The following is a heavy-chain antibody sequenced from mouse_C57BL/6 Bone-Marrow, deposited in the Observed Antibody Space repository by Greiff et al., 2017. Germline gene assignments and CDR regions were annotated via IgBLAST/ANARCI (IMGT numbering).Heavy chain of an antibody. CDR2: ISDGGSYT. CDR3: ARGDYGSSSFDY. V-gene: IGHV5-4*03. Sequence: EVKLVESGGGLVKPGGSLKLSCAASGFTFSSYAMSWVRQTPEKRLEWVATISDGGSYTYYPDNVKGRFTISRDNAKNNLYLQMSHLKSEDTAMYYCARGDYGSSSFDYWGKGTTLTVSS. J-gene: IGHJ2*01. CDR1: GFTFSSYA. D-gene: IGHD1-1*01.